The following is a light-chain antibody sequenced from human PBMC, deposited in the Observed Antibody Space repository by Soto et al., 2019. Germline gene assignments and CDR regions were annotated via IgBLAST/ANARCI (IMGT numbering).Light chain of an antibody. Sequence: EIVLTQSPATLSLSPGERATLSCRASQSVSSYLAWYQQKPGQAPRLLIYDASNRATGIPARFSGSGSGTDFTLTISSPEPEDFAVYYCQQRSNWPPSWTFGQGTKVDIK. CDR3: QQRSNWPPSWT. CDR1: QSVSSY. CDR2: DAS. J-gene: IGKJ1*01. V-gene: IGKV3-11*01.